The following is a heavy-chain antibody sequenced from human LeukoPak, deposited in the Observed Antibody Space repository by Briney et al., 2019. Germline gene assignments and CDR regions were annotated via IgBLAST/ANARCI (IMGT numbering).Heavy chain of an antibody. V-gene: IGHV3-43*02. Sequence: PGGSLRLSCAASGFTFDDYGMSWVSQAPGKGVEGVSLISGDGGSTYYADTVKGRFTISRDNSKNSLYLQMNSLRTEDPALYYCAKGLYDILTGRPLDYFDYWGQGTLVTVSS. CDR3: AKGLYDILTGRPLDYFDY. CDR1: GFTFDDYG. J-gene: IGHJ4*02. D-gene: IGHD3-9*01. CDR2: ISGDGGST.